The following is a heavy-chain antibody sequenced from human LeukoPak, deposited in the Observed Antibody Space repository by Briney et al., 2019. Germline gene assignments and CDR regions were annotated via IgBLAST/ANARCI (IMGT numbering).Heavy chain of an antibody. D-gene: IGHD2/OR15-2a*01. CDR1: GGSISSYY. J-gene: IGHJ4*02. Sequence: SETLSLTCTVSGGSISSYYWRWIRQPPGKGLEWIAYISDIGSINYNTSLKRRVTITQNTSKKQFSLKLSSVTAADTAVYYCAGHHPRNTVDFWGQGTLVTVSS. V-gene: IGHV4-59*08. CDR3: AGHHPRNTVDF. CDR2: ISDIGSI.